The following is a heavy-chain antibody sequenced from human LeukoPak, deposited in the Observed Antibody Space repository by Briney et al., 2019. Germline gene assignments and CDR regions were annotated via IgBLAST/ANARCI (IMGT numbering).Heavy chain of an antibody. J-gene: IGHJ6*02. CDR1: GYTLTELS. Sequence: ASVKVSGKVSGYTLTELSMHWVRQAPGKGLEWMGGFDPEDGETIYAQKFQGRVTMTEDTSTDTAYMELSSLRSEDTAVYYCATALRYSRLMDVWGQGTTVTVSS. V-gene: IGHV1-24*01. CDR2: FDPEDGET. D-gene: IGHD3-9*01. CDR3: ATALRYSRLMDV.